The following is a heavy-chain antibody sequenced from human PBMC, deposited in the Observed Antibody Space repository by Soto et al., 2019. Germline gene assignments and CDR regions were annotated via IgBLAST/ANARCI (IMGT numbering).Heavy chain of an antibody. CDR2: ISGSGDST. J-gene: IGHJ6*02. CDR1: GFIFSRYA. CDR3: ARGLRSSGYAMDV. D-gene: IGHD6-13*01. V-gene: IGHV3-23*01. Sequence: GGSLRLSCAASGFIFSRYAMTWVRQAPGKGLEWVSAISGSGDSTYYADSVKGRFTISRDSAKKSLYLQMNGLRAEDTAVYYCARGLRSSGYAMDVWGQGTTVTVSS.